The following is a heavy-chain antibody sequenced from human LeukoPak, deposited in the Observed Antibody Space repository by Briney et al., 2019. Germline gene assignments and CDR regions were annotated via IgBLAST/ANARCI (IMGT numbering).Heavy chain of an antibody. CDR2: IRSKANSYAT. V-gene: IGHV3-73*01. CDR1: GFTFSGSA. Sequence: GGSLRHSCAASGFTFSGSAMHWVRQASGKGLEWVGRIRSKANSYATAYAASVKGRFTISRDDSKNTAYLQMTSLNTEDTAVYYCTTRRPDAFDIWGQGTMVTVSS. J-gene: IGHJ3*02. CDR3: TTRRPDAFDI.